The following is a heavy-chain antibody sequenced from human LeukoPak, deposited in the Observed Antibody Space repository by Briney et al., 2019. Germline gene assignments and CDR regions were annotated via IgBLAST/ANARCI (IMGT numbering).Heavy chain of an antibody. CDR3: AEACAGSAAPDY. J-gene: IGHJ4*02. Sequence: PGGSLRLSCAASGFTFDDYAMHWVRQAPGKGLEWVSGISWNSGSIGYADSVKGRFTISRDNAKNSLYLQMNSLRAEDTALYYCAEACAGSAAPDYWGQGTLVTVSS. D-gene: IGHD1-1*01. CDR1: GFTFDDYA. V-gene: IGHV3-9*01. CDR2: ISWNSGSI.